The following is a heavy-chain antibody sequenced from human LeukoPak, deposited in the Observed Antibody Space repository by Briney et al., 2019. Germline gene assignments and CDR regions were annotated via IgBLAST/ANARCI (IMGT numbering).Heavy chain of an antibody. Sequence: SETLSLTCTVSGVSISSSSYHWDWIRQPPGKGLEWIGSIYDSGSTYYSPSLKSRVTISVDTSKNQFSLKLNSVTAAGTAVYYCTRQLLHTAMDYWGQGTLVTVSS. CDR3: TRQLLHTAMDY. CDR2: IYDSGST. CDR1: GVSISSSSYH. D-gene: IGHD5-18*01. J-gene: IGHJ4*02. V-gene: IGHV4-39*01.